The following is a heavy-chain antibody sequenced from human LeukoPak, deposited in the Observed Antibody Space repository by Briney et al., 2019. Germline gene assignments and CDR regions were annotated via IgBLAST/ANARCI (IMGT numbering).Heavy chain of an antibody. CDR2: IYYSGST. CDR3: VRRVSTGWYNHFDY. V-gene: IGHV4-59*08. Sequence: SETLSLICTVSGGSISSYYWSWIRQPPGKGLEWIGYIYYSGSTNYNPSLKSRVTISVDTSKNQFSLELSSVSAADTAVYYCVRRVSTGWYNHFDYWGQGTLVTVSS. D-gene: IGHD6-19*01. CDR1: GGSISSYY. J-gene: IGHJ4*02.